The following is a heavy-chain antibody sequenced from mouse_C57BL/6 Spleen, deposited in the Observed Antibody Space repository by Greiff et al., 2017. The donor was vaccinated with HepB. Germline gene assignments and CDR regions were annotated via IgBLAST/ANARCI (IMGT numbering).Heavy chain of an antibody. J-gene: IGHJ4*01. Sequence: QVQLQQPGAELVMPGASVKLSCKASGYTFTSYWMHWVKQRPGQGLEWIGEIDPSDSYTNYNQKFKGKSTLTVDKSSSTAYMQRRSLTSEDSAVYYCARWGYGSSYEAMDYWGQGTSVTVSS. V-gene: IGHV1-69*01. CDR1: GYTFTSYW. CDR3: ARWGYGSSYEAMDY. D-gene: IGHD1-1*01. CDR2: IDPSDSYT.